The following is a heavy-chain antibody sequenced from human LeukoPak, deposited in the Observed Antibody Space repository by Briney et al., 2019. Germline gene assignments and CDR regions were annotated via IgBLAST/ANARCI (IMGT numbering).Heavy chain of an antibody. CDR1: GYTFTSYA. V-gene: IGHV7-4-1*02. Sequence: ASVKVSCKASGYTFTSYAMNLVRQAPGQGLEWMGWINTNTGNPTYAEGFTGRFVFSLDTFVSTAYLQISSLKAEDTAVYYCARTGRGPAAILNYWGQGTLVTVSS. CDR3: ARTGRGPAAILNY. J-gene: IGHJ4*02. D-gene: IGHD2-2*01. CDR2: INTNTGNP.